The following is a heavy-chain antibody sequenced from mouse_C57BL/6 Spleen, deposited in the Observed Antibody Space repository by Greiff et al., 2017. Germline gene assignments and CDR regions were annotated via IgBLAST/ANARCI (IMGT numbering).Heavy chain of an antibody. CDR3: TISEGYGNRYYFDY. CDR2: IYPGNSDT. J-gene: IGHJ2*01. CDR1: GYTFTSYW. Sequence: EVQLQESGTVLARPGASVKMSCKTSGYTFTSYWMHWVKQRPGQGLEWIGAIYPGNSDTSYNQKFKGKAKLTAVTSASTAYMELSSLTNEDSAVYYCTISEGYGNRYYFDYWGQGTTRTVSS. V-gene: IGHV1-5*01. D-gene: IGHD2-1*01.